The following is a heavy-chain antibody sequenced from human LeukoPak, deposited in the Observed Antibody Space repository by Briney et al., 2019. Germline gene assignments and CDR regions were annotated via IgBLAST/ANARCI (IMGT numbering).Heavy chain of an antibody. D-gene: IGHD5-12*01. CDR1: GFTFSSYA. V-gene: IGHV3-23*01. Sequence: HPGGSLRLSCAASGFTFSSYAMSWVRQAPGKGLEWVSAISPSTGTTYYADSVKGRFTISRDNSKNTLHLQMNSLRAEDTAVYYCAKVMGAYAYFFDYWGQGTLVTVSS. CDR3: AKVMGAYAYFFDY. CDR2: ISPSTGTT. J-gene: IGHJ4*01.